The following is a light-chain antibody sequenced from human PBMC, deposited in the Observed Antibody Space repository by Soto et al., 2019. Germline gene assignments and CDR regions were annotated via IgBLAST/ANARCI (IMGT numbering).Light chain of an antibody. CDR1: ALPKQF. CDR3: QSADSSGTFLWV. CDR2: KDN. V-gene: IGLV3-25*03. J-gene: IGLJ3*02. Sequence: SYELTQPPSVSVSPGQTARITCSGDALPKQFAYWYQQKACQAPMLVIYKDNERPSGIPERFSGSSSGTTVTLTISGVQAEDEADYYCQSADSSGTFLWVFGGGTKVTVL.